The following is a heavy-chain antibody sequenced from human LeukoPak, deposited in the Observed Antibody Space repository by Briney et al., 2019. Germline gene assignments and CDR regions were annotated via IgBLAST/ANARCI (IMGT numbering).Heavy chain of an antibody. D-gene: IGHD1-14*01. Sequence: GGSLRLSCAASGITFTSAWMGWVRQAPDKGLEWVGRIKSKTDGGTTDYAAPVRGRFTISTDDSKITSYLQMNNLKIEDTAVYYCTTDGGITIRPLFDFWGQGTLLTVSS. J-gene: IGHJ4*02. CDR3: TTDGGITIRPLFDF. V-gene: IGHV3-15*01. CDR2: IKSKTDGGTT. CDR1: GITFTSAW.